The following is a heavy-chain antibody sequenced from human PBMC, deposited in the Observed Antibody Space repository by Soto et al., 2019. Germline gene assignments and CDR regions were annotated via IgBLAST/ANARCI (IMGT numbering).Heavy chain of an antibody. J-gene: IGHJ5*02. D-gene: IGHD1-7*01. V-gene: IGHV4-61*08. CDR3: ASYNWNYWFDP. CDR1: GDSVSSGDYY. Sequence: SETLSLTCTVSGDSVSSGDYYWSWIRQPPGKGLEWIGYIYYSGSTTYNPSLKSRVTISLDTSKNQFSLKLSSVTAADTAVYYCASYNWNYWFDPWGQGTLVTVSS. CDR2: IYYSGST.